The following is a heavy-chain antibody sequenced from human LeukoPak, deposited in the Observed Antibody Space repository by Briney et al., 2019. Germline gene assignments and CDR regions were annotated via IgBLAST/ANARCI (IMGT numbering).Heavy chain of an antibody. Sequence: GASVKVSCKASGYTFIGYYMHWVRQAPGQGLEWMGWINPNSGGTNYAQRFQGRVTMTRDTSISTAYMELSRLRSDDTAVYYCAKVGYCSGGSCNPEYFQHWGQGTLATVSS. CDR3: AKVGYCSGGSCNPEYFQH. CDR2: INPNSGGT. D-gene: IGHD2-15*01. V-gene: IGHV1-2*02. J-gene: IGHJ1*01. CDR1: GYTFIGYY.